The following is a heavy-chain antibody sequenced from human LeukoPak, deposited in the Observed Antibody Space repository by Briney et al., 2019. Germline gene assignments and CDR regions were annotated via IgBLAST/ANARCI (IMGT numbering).Heavy chain of an antibody. Sequence: SGTLSLTCTVSGGSINNYFWSWIRQPPGEGLEWLGYVYYSGSTRYSPSLKSRVTISLDTSKNQFSLKLSSVTAADTAVYFCVRHLMTIFGVVIKPGPFDPWGQGTLVTVSS. D-gene: IGHD3-3*01. CDR1: GGSINNYF. J-gene: IGHJ5*02. V-gene: IGHV4-59*08. CDR2: VYYSGST. CDR3: VRHLMTIFGVVIKPGPFDP.